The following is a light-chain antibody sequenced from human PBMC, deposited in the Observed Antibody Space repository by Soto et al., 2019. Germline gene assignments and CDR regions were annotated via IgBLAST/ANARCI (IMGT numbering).Light chain of an antibody. CDR2: GAS. Sequence: ILLTQSPATLSLSPGERATLSCRASQSVGSYLAWYQQKPGQAPRLLIYGASNRATAIPARFSGSGSGTDFSLTISSLEPEDFAVYYCQQYETSPFTFGPGTKVDIK. CDR1: QSVGSY. J-gene: IGKJ3*01. V-gene: IGKV3-11*01. CDR3: QQYETSPFT.